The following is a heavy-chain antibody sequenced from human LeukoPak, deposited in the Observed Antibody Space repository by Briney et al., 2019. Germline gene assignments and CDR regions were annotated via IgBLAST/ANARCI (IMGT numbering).Heavy chain of an antibody. V-gene: IGHV3-48*03. D-gene: IGHD6-19*01. Sequence: GGSLRLSCAASGFTFSSYEMNWVRQAPGKGLDWVSYISSSGNTIYYADSLKGRFTISRDSAKNSLYLQMNSLRAEDTAVYYCARKGSSGWYMDYFDYWGQGALVTVSS. CDR3: ARKGSSGWYMDYFDY. CDR2: ISSSGNTI. J-gene: IGHJ4*02. CDR1: GFTFSSYE.